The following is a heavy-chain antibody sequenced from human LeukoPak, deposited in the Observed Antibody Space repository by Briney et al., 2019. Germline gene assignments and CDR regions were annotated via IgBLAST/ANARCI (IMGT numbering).Heavy chain of an antibody. CDR1: GYTFTSYG. J-gene: IGHJ4*02. CDR2: ISAYNGNT. D-gene: IGHD3-22*01. CDR3: ARDLYYDSSGYYRPFDY. V-gene: IGHV1-18*01. Sequence: GASVKVSCKASGYTFTSYGISWVRQAPGQGLEWMGWISAYNGNTNYAQKLQGRVTMTTDTSTSTAYMELRSLRSDDTAAYYCARDLYYDSSGYYRPFDYWGQGTLVTVSS.